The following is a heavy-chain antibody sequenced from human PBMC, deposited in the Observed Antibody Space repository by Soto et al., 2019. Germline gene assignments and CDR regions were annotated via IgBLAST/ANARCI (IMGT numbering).Heavy chain of an antibody. CDR2: ISGSGGST. J-gene: IGHJ6*02. Sequence: PVGSLRLCCAAAGCTFSSYARSWVRQAPGKGLEWVSAISGSGGSTYYADSVKGRFTISRDNSKNTLYLQMNSLRAEDTAVYYCAKDLAPAATQEYYGMDVWGQGTTVTVSS. CDR1: GCTFSSYA. D-gene: IGHD2-2*01. V-gene: IGHV3-23*01. CDR3: AKDLAPAATQEYYGMDV.